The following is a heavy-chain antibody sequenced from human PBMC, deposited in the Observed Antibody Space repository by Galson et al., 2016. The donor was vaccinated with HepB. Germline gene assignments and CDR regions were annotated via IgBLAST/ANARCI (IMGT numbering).Heavy chain of an antibody. V-gene: IGHV1-69*13. D-gene: IGHD5-12*01. J-gene: IGHJ4*02. CDR2: IIPSFVTP. CDR1: GGIFSSYA. CDR3: ARDLGYSDDLGDS. Sequence: SVKVSCKASGGIFSSYAISWVRQAPGQGLEWMGGIIPSFVTPTYAQKFQGRVTITADESTSTVSMELSSLKSEDTAVYYCARDLGYSDDLGDSWGQGTLVTGSS.